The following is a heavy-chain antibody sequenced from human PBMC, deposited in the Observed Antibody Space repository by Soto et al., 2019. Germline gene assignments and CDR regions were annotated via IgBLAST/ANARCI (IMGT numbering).Heavy chain of an antibody. J-gene: IGHJ6*02. CDR2: VSAGGDMT. V-gene: IGHV3-23*01. CDR1: GFTFSSYA. Sequence: DVQLLESGGHLVQPGGSLRLSCAASGFTFSSYAMSWVRQAPGKVLEWVSSVSAGGDMTYYSDSVKGRFTISRDNSNTGLFLQMNSLRIEDTALYYCARGDRGGSGSPASYYYSGLDVWGQGTTVTVS. CDR3: ARGDRGGSGSPASYYYSGLDV. D-gene: IGHD3-10*01.